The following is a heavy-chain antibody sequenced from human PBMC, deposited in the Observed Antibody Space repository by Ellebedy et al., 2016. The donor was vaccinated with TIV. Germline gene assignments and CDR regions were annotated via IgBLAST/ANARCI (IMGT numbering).Heavy chain of an antibody. CDR1: GGSISSYY. V-gene: IGHV4-59*01. Sequence: SETLSLTCTVSGGSISSYYWSWIRQTPGKGLEWIGYIYYTGSTNYNPTLESRVTISVDTPKNQFSLKLRSVTAADTAVYYCVKAPTYYYASGSYSERYFDYWGQGILVTVSS. CDR2: IYYTGST. CDR3: VKAPTYYYASGSYSERYFDY. J-gene: IGHJ4*02. D-gene: IGHD3-10*01.